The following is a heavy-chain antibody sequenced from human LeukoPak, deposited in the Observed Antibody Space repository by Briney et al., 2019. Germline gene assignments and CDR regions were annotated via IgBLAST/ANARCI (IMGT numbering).Heavy chain of an antibody. D-gene: IGHD6-19*01. Sequence: GASVKVSCKTSGYTFTGYYMHWVRQAPGQGLEWMGWINPNSGGTNYAQKFQGRVTMTRDTSISTAYMELSRLRSDDTAVYYCARSRGAGPYYYYYYMDVWGKGTTVTVSS. CDR2: INPNSGGT. J-gene: IGHJ6*03. CDR3: ARSRGAGPYYYYYYMDV. V-gene: IGHV1-2*02. CDR1: GYTFTGYY.